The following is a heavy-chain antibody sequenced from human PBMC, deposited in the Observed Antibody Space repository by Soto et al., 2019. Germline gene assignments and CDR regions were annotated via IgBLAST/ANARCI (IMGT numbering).Heavy chain of an antibody. J-gene: IGHJ5*02. CDR3: ARRAGYQLMGDGGWFDP. V-gene: IGHV3-33*01. D-gene: IGHD2-2*01. CDR1: GFSFTNHG. Sequence: QVQLVESGGGVVQPGRSLRLSCAESGFSFTNHGMHWVRQTPGKGLEWVAVIWYDGSNKYYADSVKGRFTISRDTSKNTLYLQMNSLRAEDTAVYYCARRAGYQLMGDGGWFDPWGQGTLVTVSS. CDR2: IWYDGSNK.